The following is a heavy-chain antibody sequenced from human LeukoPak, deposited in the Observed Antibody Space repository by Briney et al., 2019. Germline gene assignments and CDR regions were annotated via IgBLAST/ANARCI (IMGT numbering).Heavy chain of an antibody. J-gene: IGHJ4*02. V-gene: IGHV3-48*03. Sequence: GGSLRLSCAASGFTFSSYEMNWVRQAPGKGLEWVSYISSSGNTIYYADSVKGRFTISRDNAKNSLYLQMNSLRAEDTAVYYCARTDSSSWLKDFDYWGQGTLVTVSS. D-gene: IGHD6-13*01. CDR1: GFTFSSYE. CDR3: ARTDSSSWLKDFDY. CDR2: ISSSGNTI.